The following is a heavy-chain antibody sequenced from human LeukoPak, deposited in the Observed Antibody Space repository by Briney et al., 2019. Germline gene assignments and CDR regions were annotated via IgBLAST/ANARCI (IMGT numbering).Heavy chain of an antibody. Sequence: ASVKVSCKASGGTFSSYAISWVRQAPGQGLEWMGGIIPIFGTANYAQKFQGRVTITADESTSTAYMELSSLGSEDTAVYYCARAYYYDSSGYYSSSRYYFDYWGQGTLVTVSS. V-gene: IGHV1-69*13. D-gene: IGHD3-22*01. CDR3: ARAYYYDSSGYYSSSRYYFDY. CDR2: IIPIFGTA. CDR1: GGTFSSYA. J-gene: IGHJ4*02.